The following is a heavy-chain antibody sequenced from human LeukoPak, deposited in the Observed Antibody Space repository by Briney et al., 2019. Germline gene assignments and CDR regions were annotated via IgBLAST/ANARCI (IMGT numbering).Heavy chain of an antibody. D-gene: IGHD4-17*01. CDR2: IKQGGSEK. Sequence: GGSLRLSCAASGFTFSRHWMTWVRQAPGKGLEWMASIKQGGSEKYYADSVKGRFTVPRDDAKSSLYLQMNSLSADDTAVYYCAKGPNYGARVDYPDFWGQGTKVTVSS. V-gene: IGHV3-7*01. CDR1: GFTFSRHW. CDR3: AKGPNYGARVDYPDF. J-gene: IGHJ4*02.